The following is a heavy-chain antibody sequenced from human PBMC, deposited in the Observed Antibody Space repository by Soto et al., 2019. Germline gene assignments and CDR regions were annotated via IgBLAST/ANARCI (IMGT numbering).Heavy chain of an antibody. J-gene: IGHJ5*02. V-gene: IGHV3-23*01. CDR3: AKQQWLGGGFDP. Sequence: EVQLLESGGGLVQPGGSLRLSCAASGFTFSSYAMSWVRQAPGKGLEWVSAISGSGGSTYYADSVKGRFTISRDNSKNTLYLQMNSMRAEDTAVYYCAKQQWLGGGFDPWGQGTLVTVSS. CDR2: ISGSGGST. D-gene: IGHD6-19*01. CDR1: GFTFSSYA.